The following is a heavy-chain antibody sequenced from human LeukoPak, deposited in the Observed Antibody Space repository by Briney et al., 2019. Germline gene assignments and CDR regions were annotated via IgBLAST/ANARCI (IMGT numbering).Heavy chain of an antibody. CDR1: GGSISTTNW. V-gene: IGHV4-4*02. Sequence: SETLSLTCTVSGGSISTTNWWTWVRQSPGKGLEWIGEIYHSGSTNYNPALNSRVTISVDKANNQFSLKLSSVTAADTAVYYCARDLRINKGRGVMISVAFDIWGQGTMVTASS. CDR2: IYHSGST. J-gene: IGHJ3*02. CDR3: ARDLRINKGRGVMISVAFDI. D-gene: IGHD3-10*01.